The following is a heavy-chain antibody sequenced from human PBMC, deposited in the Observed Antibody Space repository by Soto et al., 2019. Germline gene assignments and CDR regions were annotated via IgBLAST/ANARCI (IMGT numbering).Heavy chain of an antibody. D-gene: IGHD3-22*01. Sequence: QVQLVESGGGVVQPGRSLRLSCAASGFTFSNYGMHWVRQAPGKGLEWVAVISYDGINKYYVDSVKGRFTISRDNSKNTRYLEMNSLRAEDTAVYYCAKAHYDSRGFDAFDPWGQGTVVTVSS. J-gene: IGHJ3*01. CDR3: AKAHYDSRGFDAFDP. CDR2: ISYDGINK. V-gene: IGHV3-30*18. CDR1: GFTFSNYG.